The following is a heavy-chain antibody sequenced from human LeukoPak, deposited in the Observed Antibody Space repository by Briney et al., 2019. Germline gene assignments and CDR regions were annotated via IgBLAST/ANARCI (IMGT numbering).Heavy chain of an antibody. D-gene: IGHD4-17*01. V-gene: IGHV3-53*01. CDR2: IYSGGNT. CDR1: GSTVSSNY. J-gene: IGHJ2*01. Sequence: AGGSLRLSCAASGSTVSSNYMSWVRQAPGEGLEWVSVIYSGGNTYYADSVKGRFTISRDSSRNTVFLHMNTLRAEDTAVYYCARDRQFGDFYWYFDLWGRGTLVTVSS. CDR3: ARDRQFGDFYWYFDL.